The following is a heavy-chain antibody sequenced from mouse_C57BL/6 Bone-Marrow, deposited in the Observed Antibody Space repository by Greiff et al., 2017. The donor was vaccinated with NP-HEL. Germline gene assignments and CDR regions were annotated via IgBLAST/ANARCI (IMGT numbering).Heavy chain of an antibody. CDR1: GYTFTSYW. J-gene: IGHJ2*01. Sequence: VQLQQSGPELVKPGASVKMSCKASGYTFTSYWITWVKQRPGQGLEWIGDIYPGSGSTNYNEKFKSKATLTVDTSSSTAYMQLSSLTSEDSAVYYCARRGTAQATFDYWGQGTTLTVSS. CDR3: ARRGTAQATFDY. CDR2: IYPGSGST. V-gene: IGHV1-55*01. D-gene: IGHD3-2*02.